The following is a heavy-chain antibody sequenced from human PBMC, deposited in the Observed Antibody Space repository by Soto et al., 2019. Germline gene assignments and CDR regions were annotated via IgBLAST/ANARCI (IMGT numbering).Heavy chain of an antibody. Sequence: PGGSLRLSCTASGFTFSTYSMNWVRQGPGKGLEWVSYISGCSRTINHADSVKRRFTISRDNAKNSLYLQMNSLRAQDTAVYPCARENRLPVVGKYYYAIDVGSQGTTVTVSS. CDR1: GFTFSTYS. CDR3: ARENRLPVVGKYYYAIDV. CDR2: ISGCSRTI. J-gene: IGHJ6*02. V-gene: IGHV3-48*01. D-gene: IGHD2-8*02.